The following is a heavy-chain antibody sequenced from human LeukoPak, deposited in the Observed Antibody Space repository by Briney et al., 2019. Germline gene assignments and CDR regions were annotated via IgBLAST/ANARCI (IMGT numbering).Heavy chain of an antibody. CDR1: GGSISYY. CDR3: ARATVVTPGILYFDL. D-gene: IGHD4-23*01. V-gene: IGHV4-59*01. J-gene: IGHJ2*01. CDR2: IYYSGST. Sequence: PSETLSLTCTVSGGSISYYWSWIRQPPGKGLEWIGYIYYSGSTNYNPSFKSRVTISLDTSKNQFSLKLSSVTAADTAVYYCARATVVTPGILYFDLWGRGTLVTVSS.